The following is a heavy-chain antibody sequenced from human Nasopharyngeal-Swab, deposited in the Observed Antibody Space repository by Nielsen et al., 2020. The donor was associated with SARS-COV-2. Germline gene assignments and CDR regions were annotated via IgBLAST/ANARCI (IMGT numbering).Heavy chain of an antibody. CDR2: IYPGDSDT. Sequence: QTVSCTGSGYSFTSSWIGWVRQMPGKGLEWMGIIYPGDSDTRYSPSFQGQVTISADKSISTAYLQWSSLKASDTAMYYCARHGVRGAGGWFYYFDYWGQGTLVTVSS. D-gene: IGHD6-19*01. J-gene: IGHJ4*02. V-gene: IGHV5-51*01. CDR3: ARHGVRGAGGWFYYFDY. CDR1: GYSFTSSW.